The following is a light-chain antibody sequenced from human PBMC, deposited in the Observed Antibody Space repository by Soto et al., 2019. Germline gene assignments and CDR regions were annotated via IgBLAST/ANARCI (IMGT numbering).Light chain of an antibody. CDR2: NAS. CDR1: QSVRNY. Sequence: IVLTQSPATLSLSPGEGATLSCRASQSVRNYLAWYQQKLGQPPRLLIYNASYRATGIPARFSGSGSGTDFTLTISSLEPEDFAVYYCQQRSSWPLTFGQGTRLEIK. J-gene: IGKJ5*01. CDR3: QQRSSWPLT. V-gene: IGKV3-11*01.